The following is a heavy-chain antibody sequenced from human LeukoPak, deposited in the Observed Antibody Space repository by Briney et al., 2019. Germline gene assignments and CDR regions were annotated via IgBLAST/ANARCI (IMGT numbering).Heavy chain of an antibody. CDR3: ARDRGIAAAGTRGNWFDP. CDR1: GGSISSSSYY. J-gene: IGHJ5*02. CDR2: IYYSGST. V-gene: IGHV4-39*07. Sequence: PSETLSLTCTVSGGSISSSSYYWGWIRQPPGKGLEWIGSIYYSGSTYYNPSLKSRVTISVDTSKNQFSLKLSSVTAADTAVHYCARDRGIAAAGTRGNWFDPWGQGTLVTVSS. D-gene: IGHD6-13*01.